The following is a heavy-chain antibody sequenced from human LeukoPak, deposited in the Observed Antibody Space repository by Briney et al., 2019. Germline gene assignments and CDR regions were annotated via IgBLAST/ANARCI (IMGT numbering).Heavy chain of an antibody. CDR3: ARAQTYYYYYYYMDV. CDR2: INHSGST. J-gene: IGHJ6*03. CDR1: GGSFSGYY. V-gene: IGHV4-34*01. Sequence: ASETLSLTCAVYGGSFSGYYWSWIRQPPGKGLEWIGEINHSGSTNYNPSLKSRVTISVDTSKNQFSLKLSSVTAADTAVYYCARAQTYYYYYYYMDVWGKGTTVTVSS.